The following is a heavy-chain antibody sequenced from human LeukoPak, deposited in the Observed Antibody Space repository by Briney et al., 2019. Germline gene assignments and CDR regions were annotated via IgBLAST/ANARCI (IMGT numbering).Heavy chain of an antibody. D-gene: IGHD1-26*01. CDR2: ISYDGNNK. J-gene: IGHJ5*02. V-gene: IGHV3-30*18. Sequence: GGSLRLSCAASGFTFSSYAMHWVRQAPGKGLEWVAVISYDGNNKYYADSVKGRFTISRDNSKNTLYLQMNSLRAEDTAMYYCAKDRLRDIVGATTHWFDPWGQGTLVTVSS. CDR3: AKDRLRDIVGATTHWFDP. CDR1: GFTFSSYA.